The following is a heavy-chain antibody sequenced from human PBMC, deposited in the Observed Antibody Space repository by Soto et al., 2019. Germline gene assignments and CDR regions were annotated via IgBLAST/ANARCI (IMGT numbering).Heavy chain of an antibody. V-gene: IGHV3-9*01. D-gene: IGHD3-3*01. Sequence: EVQLVESGGGLVQPGRSLRLSCAASGFTFDDYAMHWDRQAPGKGLEWVSGISWNSGSIGYADSVKGRFTISRDNAKNSLYLQMNSLRAEDTALYYCAKDAYDFWSGYSLGMDVWGQGTTVTVSS. J-gene: IGHJ6*02. CDR2: ISWNSGSI. CDR3: AKDAYDFWSGYSLGMDV. CDR1: GFTFDDYA.